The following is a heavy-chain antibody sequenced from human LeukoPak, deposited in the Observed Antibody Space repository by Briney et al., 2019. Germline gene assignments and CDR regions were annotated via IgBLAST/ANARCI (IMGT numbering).Heavy chain of an antibody. CDR1: GGSFSGYY. D-gene: IGHD2-15*01. CDR2: INHSGST. J-gene: IGHJ5*02. Sequence: SETLSLTCAVYGGSFSGYYWSWIRQPPGKGLEWIGEINHSGSTNYNPSLKSRVTISVDKSKNQFSLKLSSVTAADTAVYYCARQKGYCSGGSCYVNWFDPWGQGTLVTVSS. CDR3: ARQKGYCSGGSCYVNWFDP. V-gene: IGHV4-34*01.